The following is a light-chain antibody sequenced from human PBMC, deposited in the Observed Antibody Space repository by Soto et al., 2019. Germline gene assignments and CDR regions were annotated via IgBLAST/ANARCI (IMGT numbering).Light chain of an antibody. CDR2: AAS. Sequence: DIQMTQSPSSVSASVGDRVTITCRAGQGISSRLAWYQQKPGKAPNLLIYAASSLQSGVPSRFSGSGSETDFTLTIGSLQPEDFATYYCQQSNSFPLTFGGGTKVDIK. J-gene: IGKJ4*01. CDR1: QGISSR. CDR3: QQSNSFPLT. V-gene: IGKV1-12*01.